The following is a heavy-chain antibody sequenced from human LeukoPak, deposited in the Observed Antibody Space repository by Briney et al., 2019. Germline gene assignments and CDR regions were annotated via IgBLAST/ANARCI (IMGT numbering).Heavy chain of an antibody. D-gene: IGHD3-3*01. CDR2: IYYSGST. CDR3: ARYRRILWDDYFDY. Sequence: SETLSLTCTVSGGSISSGGYYWSWIRQHPGKGLEWIGYIYYSGSTYYNPSLKSRVTISVDTSKNQFSLKLSSVTAADTAVYYCARYRRILWDDYFDYWGQGTLVTVSS. J-gene: IGHJ4*02. CDR1: GGSISSGGYY. V-gene: IGHV4-31*03.